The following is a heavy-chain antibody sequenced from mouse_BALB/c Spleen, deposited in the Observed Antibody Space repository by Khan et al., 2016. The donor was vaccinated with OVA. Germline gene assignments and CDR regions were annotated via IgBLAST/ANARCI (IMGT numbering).Heavy chain of an antibody. Sequence: QVQLKESGPGLVAPSQSLSITCPVSGFSLTRYGVHWVRQPPGKGLEWLGVIWAGGSTNYTSALISRMSISKYNSKSQVFLKMNSLQTDDTAMYYCARLEDVWGQGTTLTVSS. CDR1: GFSLTRYG. CDR3: ARLEDV. CDR2: IWAGGST. J-gene: IGHJ2*01. V-gene: IGHV2-9*02.